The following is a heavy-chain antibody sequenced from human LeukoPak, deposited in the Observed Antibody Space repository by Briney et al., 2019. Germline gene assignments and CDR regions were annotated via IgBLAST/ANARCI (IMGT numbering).Heavy chain of an antibody. CDR3: ARVGAPFDY. J-gene: IGHJ4*02. CDR2: ISYDGSNK. V-gene: IGHV3-30*04. Sequence: GRSLRLSCAASGFTFRSYAMHWVRQAPGKGLEWVVVISYDGSNKYYADSVKGRFTISRDNSKNTLYLQMNSLRAEDTAVYYCARVGAPFDYWGQGTLVTVSS. D-gene: IGHD1-26*01. CDR1: GFTFRSYA.